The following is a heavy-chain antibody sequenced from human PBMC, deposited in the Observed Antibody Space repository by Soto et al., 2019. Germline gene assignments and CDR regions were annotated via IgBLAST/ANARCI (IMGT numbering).Heavy chain of an antibody. D-gene: IGHD2-2*03. CDR1: GYTFISSG. CDR2: SSAYNGDT. CDR3: ARDSVSGMDSFDY. Sequence: QVQLVQSGAEVKKPGASVKVSCKASGYTFISSGISWVRQAPGQVLEWMGWSSAYNGDTNAAQRFQDRVTMTTDTSANTGYMELRGLRSDDTAVYYCARDSVSGMDSFDYWGQGTLVTVSS. V-gene: IGHV1-18*01. J-gene: IGHJ4*02.